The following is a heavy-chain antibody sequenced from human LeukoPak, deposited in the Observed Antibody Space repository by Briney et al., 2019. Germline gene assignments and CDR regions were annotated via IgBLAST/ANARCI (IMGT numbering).Heavy chain of an antibody. J-gene: IGHJ4*02. CDR1: GGSISSYY. V-gene: IGHV4-59*08. D-gene: IGHD3-10*01. CDR3: ARGLWFGDENPPYFDY. CDR2: IYYSGST. Sequence: SETLSLTCTVSGGSISSYYWSWIRQPPGKGLEWIGNIYYSGSTNYNPSLKSRVTISVDTSKNQFSLKLSSVTAADTALYYCARGLWFGDENPPYFDYWGQGTLVTVSS.